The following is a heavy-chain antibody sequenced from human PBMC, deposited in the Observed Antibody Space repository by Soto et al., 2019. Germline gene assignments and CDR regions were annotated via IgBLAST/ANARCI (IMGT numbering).Heavy chain of an antibody. CDR3: AKDAIMVSSSFNYFDF. CDR1: GFIPSSYA. J-gene: IGHJ4*02. CDR2: ISGSGGAT. D-gene: IGHD6-13*01. Sequence: PGGSLRLSCVVSGFIPSSYAMSWVRQATGKGLEWVSGISGSGGATSYADSVKGRFTISRDNSKNTLYLQMNSLSAEDTAIYYCAKDAIMVSSSFNYFDFWGQGALVTVSS. V-gene: IGHV3-23*01.